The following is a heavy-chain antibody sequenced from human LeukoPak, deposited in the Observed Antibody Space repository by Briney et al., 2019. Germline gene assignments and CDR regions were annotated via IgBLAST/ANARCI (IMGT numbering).Heavy chain of an antibody. CDR2: IYYSGST. V-gene: IGHV4-30-4*01. CDR1: GGSISSGDYY. D-gene: IGHD3-22*01. CDR3: ARDHCDTSGYSNGMDV. Sequence: SETLSLTCTVSGGSISSGDYYWSWIRQPLGKGLEWIGYIYYSGSTYNNPSLRSRVTISVDTSKNQFSLKLSSVTAADTAVYYCARDHCDTSGYSNGMDVWGQGTTVTVSS. J-gene: IGHJ6*02.